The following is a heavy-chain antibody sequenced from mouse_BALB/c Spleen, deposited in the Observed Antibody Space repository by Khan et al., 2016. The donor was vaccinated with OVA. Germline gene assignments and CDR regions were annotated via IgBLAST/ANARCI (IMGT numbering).Heavy chain of an antibody. CDR2: INPDSSSI. Sequence: EVALVESGGGLVQPGGSLKLSCAASGFDFRRYWMSWVRQAPGKGLEWIGEINPDSSSINYTPSLKDKFIMSRDNAKNTLYLQMSKVRSEDTALYYCARLYYGSSFAYWGQGTLVTVSA. CDR1: GFDFRRYW. D-gene: IGHD1-1*01. V-gene: IGHV4-1*02. J-gene: IGHJ3*01. CDR3: ARLYYGSSFAY.